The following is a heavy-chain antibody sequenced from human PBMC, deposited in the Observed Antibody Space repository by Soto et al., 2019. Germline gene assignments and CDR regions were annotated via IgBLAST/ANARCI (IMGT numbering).Heavy chain of an antibody. V-gene: IGHV3-49*03. Sequence: GGSLRLSCSTSGFTFGDYGMTWFRQAPGKGLEWVGLIRSKSYGKTTEYAASATDRFTISRDDSKRIAYLQMNSLKADDTAVYYCASLGYCSSTSCPYNWFDPWGQGTLVTVSS. D-gene: IGHD2-2*01. J-gene: IGHJ5*02. CDR2: IRSKSYGKTT. CDR3: ASLGYCSSTSCPYNWFDP. CDR1: GFTFGDYG.